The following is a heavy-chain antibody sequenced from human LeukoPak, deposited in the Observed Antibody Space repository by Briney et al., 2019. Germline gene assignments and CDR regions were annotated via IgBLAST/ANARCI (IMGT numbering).Heavy chain of an antibody. CDR3: ARAKGKYSGSYHWHEPFDY. CDR1: GGSISSYY. J-gene: IGHJ4*02. Sequence: SETLSLTCTVSGGSISSYYWSWIRQPPGKGLEWIGYIYYSGSTNYNPSLKSRVTISVDTSKNQFSLKLSSVTAADTAVYYCARAKGKYSGSYHWHEPFDYWGQGTLVTVSS. CDR2: IYYSGST. D-gene: IGHD1-26*01. V-gene: IGHV4-59*01.